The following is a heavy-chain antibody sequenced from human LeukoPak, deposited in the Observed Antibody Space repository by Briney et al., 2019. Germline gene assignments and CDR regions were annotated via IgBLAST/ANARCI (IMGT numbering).Heavy chain of an antibody. CDR2: ISWDGAST. V-gene: IGHV3-43D*03. Sequence: GGSLKLSCAASGFTFDDYVMHWVREAPGKGLEWVSLISWDGASTYYAHSVRGRFTISRDNSKNSLYLQMNSLRIEDTALYYCAKDRVVWGVNSLDYWGQGTLVTVSS. CDR3: AKDRVVWGVNSLDY. D-gene: IGHD3-10*01. CDR1: GFTFDDYV. J-gene: IGHJ4*02.